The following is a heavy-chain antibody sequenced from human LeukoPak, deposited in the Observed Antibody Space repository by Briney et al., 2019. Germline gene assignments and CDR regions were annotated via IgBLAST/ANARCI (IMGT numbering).Heavy chain of an antibody. V-gene: IGHV3-23*01. CDR3: AKDGWDKWLALFDY. CDR2: ISGSGGST. Sequence: PGGSLRLSCAASGFTFSSYAMSWVRHAPGKALEWVSAISGSGGSTYYADSVKGRFPISRHNSKNTLYLQMNSLRAEDTAVYYCAKDGWDKWLALFDYWGERTLVTVSS. J-gene: IGHJ4*02. D-gene: IGHD6-19*01. CDR1: GFTFSSYA.